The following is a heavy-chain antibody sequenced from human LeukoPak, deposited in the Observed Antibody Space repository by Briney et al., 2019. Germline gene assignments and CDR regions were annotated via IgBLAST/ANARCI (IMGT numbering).Heavy chain of an antibody. J-gene: IGHJ1*01. D-gene: IGHD3-10*01. Sequence: GESLKISCKGSGYSFTSYWIGWVRQMPGKGLEWMGIIYPGDSDTRYSPSFQGQVTISADKSISTAYLHWSSLKASDTAIYYCATYAGSSSKYFQHWGQGTLVTVSS. CDR3: ATYAGSSSKYFQH. V-gene: IGHV5-51*01. CDR1: GYSFTSYW. CDR2: IYPGDSDT.